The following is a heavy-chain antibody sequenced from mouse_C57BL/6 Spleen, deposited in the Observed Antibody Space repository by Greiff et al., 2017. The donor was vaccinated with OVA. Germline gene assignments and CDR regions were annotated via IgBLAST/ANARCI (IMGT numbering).Heavy chain of an antibody. CDR1: GYAFSSSW. V-gene: IGHV1-82*01. CDR3: ARRGHY. Sequence: VQVVESGPELVKPGASVKISCKASGYAFSSSWMNWVKQRPGQGLEWIGRIYPGDGDTNYNGKFKGKATLTADKSSSTASMQLSSLTSEDSAVYFCARRGHYWGKGTTLTVSS. J-gene: IGHJ2*01. CDR2: IYPGDGDT.